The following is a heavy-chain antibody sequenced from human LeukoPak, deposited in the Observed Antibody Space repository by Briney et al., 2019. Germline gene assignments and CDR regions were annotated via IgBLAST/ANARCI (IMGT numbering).Heavy chain of an antibody. D-gene: IGHD3-10*01. CDR3: ARLYYQLLPYFDY. J-gene: IGHJ4*02. CDR2: ISSSHSTI. CDR1: GFRFNDYY. Sequence: PGGSLRRXCAASGFRFNDYYMSWIRQAPGKGLEWIGYISSSHSTIYYADSMKGRFTISRDNAENTLYLQMINLRAEDTAVYYCARLYYQLLPYFDYWGQGTLVTVAS. V-gene: IGHV3-11*04.